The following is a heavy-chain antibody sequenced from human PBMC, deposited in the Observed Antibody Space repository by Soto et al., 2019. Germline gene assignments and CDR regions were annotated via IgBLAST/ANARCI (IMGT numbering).Heavy chain of an antibody. CDR1: GFTFSNAW. Sequence: GGSLRLSCAASGFTFSNAWMSWVRQAPGKGLEWVGRIKSKTDGGTTDYAAPVKGRFTISRDDSKNTLYLQMNSLKTEDTAVYYCTTMYNWNYRLRNYYFDYWGQGTLVTVSS. V-gene: IGHV3-15*01. D-gene: IGHD1-7*01. CDR3: TTMYNWNYRLRNYYFDY. J-gene: IGHJ4*02. CDR2: IKSKTDGGTT.